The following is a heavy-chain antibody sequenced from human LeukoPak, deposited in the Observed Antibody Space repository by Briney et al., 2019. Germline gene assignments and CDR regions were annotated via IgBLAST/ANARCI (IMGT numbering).Heavy chain of an antibody. Sequence: SETLSLTCTVSGGSISSYYWSWIRQPPGKGLEWIGYIYYSGTTNYNPSLKSRVTISVDTSKKEISLKLSSVTAADTAVYYCASGRYFDWLTSVKAFDYWGQGILVTVSS. J-gene: IGHJ4*02. CDR3: ASGRYFDWLTSVKAFDY. CDR2: IYYSGTT. CDR1: GGSISSYY. V-gene: IGHV4-59*01. D-gene: IGHD3-9*01.